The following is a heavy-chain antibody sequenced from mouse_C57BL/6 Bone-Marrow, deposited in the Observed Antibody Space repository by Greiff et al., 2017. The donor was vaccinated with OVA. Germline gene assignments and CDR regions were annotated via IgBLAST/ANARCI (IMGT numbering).Heavy chain of an antibody. CDR1: GYTFTSYW. CDR3: ARSSTLYYYVSSYVDYAMDY. Sequence: VQLQQSGAELVKPGASVKLSCKASGYTFTSYWMQWVKQRPGQGLEWIGEIDPSDSYTNYNQKFKGKATLTVDTSSSTAYMQLSSLTSEDSAVYYCARSSTLYYYVSSYVDYAMDYWGQGTSVTVSS. D-gene: IGHD1-1*01. J-gene: IGHJ4*01. V-gene: IGHV1-50*01. CDR2: IDPSDSYT.